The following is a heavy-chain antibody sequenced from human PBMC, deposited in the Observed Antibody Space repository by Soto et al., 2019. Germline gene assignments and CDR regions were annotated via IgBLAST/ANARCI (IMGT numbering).Heavy chain of an antibody. CDR2: INPNSGGT. V-gene: IGHV1-2*04. D-gene: IGHD4-17*01. J-gene: IGHJ4*02. CDR3: ARERTTVTSRGKEIDY. Sequence: ASVKVSCKASGYTFTGYYMHWVRQAPGQGFEWMGWINPNSGGTNYAQKFQGWVTMTRDTSISTAYMELSRLRSDDTAVYYCARERTTVTSRGKEIDYWGQGTLVTVSS. CDR1: GYTFTGYY.